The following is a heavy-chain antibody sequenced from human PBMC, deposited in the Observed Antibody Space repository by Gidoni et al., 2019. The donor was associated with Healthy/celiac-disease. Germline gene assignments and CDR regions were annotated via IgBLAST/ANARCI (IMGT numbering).Heavy chain of an antibody. V-gene: IGHV3-9*01. J-gene: IGHJ4*02. D-gene: IGHD6-13*01. CDR1: GFTFDDYA. CDR2: MSWNSGSI. CDR3: AAGNYYFDY. Sequence: EVKLVESGGGLVQPGRSLRLSCAAPGFTFDDYAMHWVRQAPGKGLEWVSGMSWNSGSIGYADSVKCRFTISRDTAKNSLYLQMNSLSAEDTALFYCAAGNYYFDYWGQGTLVTVSS.